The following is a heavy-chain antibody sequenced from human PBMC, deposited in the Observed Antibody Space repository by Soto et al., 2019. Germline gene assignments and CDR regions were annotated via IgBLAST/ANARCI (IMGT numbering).Heavy chain of an antibody. V-gene: IGHV3-9*01. J-gene: IGHJ4*02. Sequence: GGSLRLSCAASGFTFADYAMHGVRQAPGKGLEWVSGISWNSGSIGYADSVKGRFTISRDNAKNSLYLQMNSLRAEDTALYYCAKDKWRYYDSSGYFTYYFDYWGQGTLVTVS. D-gene: IGHD3-22*01. CDR2: ISWNSGSI. CDR1: GFTFADYA. CDR3: AKDKWRYYDSSGYFTYYFDY.